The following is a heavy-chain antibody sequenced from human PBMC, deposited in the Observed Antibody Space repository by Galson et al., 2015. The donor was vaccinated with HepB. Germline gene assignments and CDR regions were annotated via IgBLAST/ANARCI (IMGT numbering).Heavy chain of an antibody. V-gene: IGHV1-2*02. CDR3: ARDYYDSSGPPAEYFQH. CDR1: GYTFTDHY. J-gene: IGHJ1*01. CDR2: INPNTGGT. Sequence: SVKVSCKASGYTFTDHYMHWVRQAPGQGLEWMGWINPNTGGTNYAQKFQGRVTMTRDTSISTAYMELSRLRSDDTAVYYCARDYYDSSGPPAEYFQHWGQGTLVTVSS. D-gene: IGHD3-22*01.